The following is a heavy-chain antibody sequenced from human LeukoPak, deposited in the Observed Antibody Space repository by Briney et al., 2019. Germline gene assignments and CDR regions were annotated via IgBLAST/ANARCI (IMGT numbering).Heavy chain of an antibody. V-gene: IGHV1-46*01. CDR2: INPSGDNT. CDR3: ARDPLSGFSVRWLDP. Sequence: GASVKVSCKASGYTFTNNFMHWVRQAPGQGLEWMGIINPSGDNTWYAQKFQGRVTVTIDTSTNTAYMELRTLRSDDTAVYYCARDPLSGFSVRWLDPWGQGTLVTVSS. D-gene: IGHD3-22*01. J-gene: IGHJ5*02. CDR1: GYTFTNNF.